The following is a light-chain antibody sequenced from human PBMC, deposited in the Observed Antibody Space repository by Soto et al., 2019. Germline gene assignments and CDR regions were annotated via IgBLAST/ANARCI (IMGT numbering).Light chain of an antibody. V-gene: IGKV3-20*01. Sequence: EIVLTQSPGTLSLSTGESATLSCRASQSVTSSYLAWYQQKPGQAPRLLIYGASSRATGIPDRFSGSGSGTDFTLTISRLEPEDFAVYYCHQYGSSPYTFGQGTKREIK. CDR2: GAS. J-gene: IGKJ2*01. CDR3: HQYGSSPYT. CDR1: QSVTSSY.